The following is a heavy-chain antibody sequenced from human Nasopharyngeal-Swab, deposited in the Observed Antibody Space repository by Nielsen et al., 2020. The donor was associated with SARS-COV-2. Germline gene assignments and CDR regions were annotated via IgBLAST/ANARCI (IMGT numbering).Heavy chain of an antibody. Sequence: SQTLSLTCAVYGGSFSGSYWGWIRQPPGKGPEWIAEINHSGSTNYNPSLKSRVTLSVDTSMNQVSLEVSSVTAADTAVYYCARGLSGIVQAPILGLGPYYYYYYMDVWGKGTTVTVSS. CDR3: ARGLSGIVQAPILGLGPYYYYYYMDV. J-gene: IGHJ6*03. CDR1: GGSFSGSY. CDR2: INHSGST. V-gene: IGHV4-34*01. D-gene: IGHD2-8*01.